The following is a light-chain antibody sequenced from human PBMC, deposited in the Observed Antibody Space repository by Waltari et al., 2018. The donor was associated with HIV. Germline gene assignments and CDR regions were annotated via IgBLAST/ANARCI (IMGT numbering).Light chain of an antibody. CDR3: SSYAGNNNYV. J-gene: IGLJ1*01. CDR1: SRDIGTYTY. CDR2: EVN. V-gene: IGLV2-8*01. Sequence: QPALTQPPSASGSPGQSVTISCTGTSRDIGTYTYVSWYQQHPGRAPNLLIYEVNKRPSGVPVRFSGSTSASTASLTVSGLQVADEADYNCSSYAGNNNYVFGTGTRVTVL.